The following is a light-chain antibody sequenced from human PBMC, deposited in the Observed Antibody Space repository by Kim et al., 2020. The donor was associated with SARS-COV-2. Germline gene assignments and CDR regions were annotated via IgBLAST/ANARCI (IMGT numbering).Light chain of an antibody. J-gene: IGLJ3*02. Sequence: ASVELTGTLRSGRSSDAIAAHQQQPEKSPAYLMELNSEGSHSKGDGTPARFSGSSSGAERYLTIASLQSEDEADYYCQTWGTGTRVFGGGTKLTVL. CDR3: QTWGTGTRV. V-gene: IGLV4-69*01. CDR2: LNSEGSH. CDR1: SGRSSDA.